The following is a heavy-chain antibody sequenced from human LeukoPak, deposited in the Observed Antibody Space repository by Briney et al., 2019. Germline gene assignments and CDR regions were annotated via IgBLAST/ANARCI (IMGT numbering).Heavy chain of an antibody. CDR3: IRGLAAGGTDY. Sequence: GGSLRLSCAASGFTFSSSWMHWDRQAPGKGLVWVSLINTDGGGTRHADSVKGRFTISRVNTKHTLYLQMTNVRIEHTYVNYCIRGLAAGGTDYWGQGTLVTVSS. CDR2: INTDGGGT. V-gene: IGHV3-74*01. D-gene: IGHD6-13*01. J-gene: IGHJ4*02. CDR1: GFTFSSSW.